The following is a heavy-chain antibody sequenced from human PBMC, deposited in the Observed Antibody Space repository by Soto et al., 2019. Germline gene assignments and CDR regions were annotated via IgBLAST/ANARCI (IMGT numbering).Heavy chain of an antibody. CDR2: IYPGDSDT. Sequence: GESLKISCKGSGYSFTSYWIGWVRQMPGKGLEWMGIIYPGDSDTRYSPSFQGQVTISADRSISTAYLQWNSLKASDTAMYYCARQGGEYNTMSDYWGQGTLVTVSS. CDR1: GYSFTSYW. CDR3: ARQGGEYNTMSDY. V-gene: IGHV5-51*01. J-gene: IGHJ4*02. D-gene: IGHD3-10*01.